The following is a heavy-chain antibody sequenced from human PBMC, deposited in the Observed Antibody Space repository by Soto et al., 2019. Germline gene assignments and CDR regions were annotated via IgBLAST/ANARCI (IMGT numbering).Heavy chain of an antibody. Sequence: ASVKVSCKASGYTFTGYYMHWVRQAPGQGLEWMGWINPNSGGTNYAQKFQGWVTMTRDTSISTAYMELSRLRSDDTAVYYCARAWIQLWLSYFDYWGQGTLVTVSS. J-gene: IGHJ4*02. V-gene: IGHV1-2*04. CDR1: GYTFTGYY. CDR3: ARAWIQLWLSYFDY. CDR2: INPNSGGT. D-gene: IGHD5-18*01.